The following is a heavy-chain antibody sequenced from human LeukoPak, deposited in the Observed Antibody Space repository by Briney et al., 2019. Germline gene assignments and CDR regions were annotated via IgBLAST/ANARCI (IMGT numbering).Heavy chain of an antibody. Sequence: SVKVSCKASEGTFSSYAISWVRQAPGQGLGWMGGIIPIFGTANYAQKFQGRVTITTDESTSTAYMELSSLRSEDTTVYYCARAPNYGDYGWYFDLWGRGTLVTVSS. V-gene: IGHV1-69*05. D-gene: IGHD4-17*01. J-gene: IGHJ2*01. CDR1: EGTFSSYA. CDR3: ARAPNYGDYGWYFDL. CDR2: IIPIFGTA.